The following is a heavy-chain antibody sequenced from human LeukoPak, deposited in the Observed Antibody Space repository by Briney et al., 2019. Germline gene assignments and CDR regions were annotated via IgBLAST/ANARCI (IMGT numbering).Heavy chain of an antibody. CDR3: ARDRYSTLGDMVRGAFDP. D-gene: IGHD3-10*01. CDR1: GFTFSSYS. Sequence: GSLRLSCAASGFTFSSYSMNWVRQAPGKGLEWVSSISSSSSYIYYADSVKGRFTISRDNAKNSLYLQMNSLRAEDTAVYYCARDRYSTLGDMVRGAFDPWGQGTLVTVSS. CDR2: ISSSSSYI. J-gene: IGHJ5*02. V-gene: IGHV3-21*01.